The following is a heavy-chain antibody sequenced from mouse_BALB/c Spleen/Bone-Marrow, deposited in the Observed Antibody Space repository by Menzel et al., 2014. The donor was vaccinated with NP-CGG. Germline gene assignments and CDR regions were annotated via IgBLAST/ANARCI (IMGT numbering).Heavy chain of an antibody. V-gene: IGHV5-4*02. CDR2: IGDGGSYT. CDR3: AREVSMDY. CDR1: GFTFSDYY. J-gene: IGHJ4*01. Sequence: EVMLVESGGGLVKPGGSLKLSCAASGFTFSDYYMYWVRQTPEKRLEWVATIGDGGSYTYYPDSVKGRFTISRDNAKNNLFLQLSSLKSEDTAMYYCAREVSMDYWGQGTSVTVSS.